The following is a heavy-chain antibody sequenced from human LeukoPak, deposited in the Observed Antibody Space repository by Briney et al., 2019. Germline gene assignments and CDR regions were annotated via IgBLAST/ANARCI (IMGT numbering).Heavy chain of an antibody. J-gene: IGHJ5*02. CDR3: ARGITMVRGVSSGRGWFDP. CDR2: IYPGGSET. D-gene: IGHD3-10*01. V-gene: IGHV5-51*01. CDR1: GYSFSSYW. Sequence: GESLKISCKGLGYSFSSYWSAWVRQRPGKGLEWMGIIYPGGSETRYDPSFEGQVTISADRSTSTAYLQWSSLKASDTAMYYCARGITMVRGVSSGRGWFDPWGQGTLVTVSS.